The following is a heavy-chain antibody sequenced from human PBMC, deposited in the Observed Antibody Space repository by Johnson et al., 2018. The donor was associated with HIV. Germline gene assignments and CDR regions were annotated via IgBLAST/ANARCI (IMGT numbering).Heavy chain of an antibody. J-gene: IGHJ3*01. Sequence: VQLVESGGGLVKPGGSLRLSCAASGFTFSDYYMSWIRQAPGKGLEWISYIGSSGSPIYYADSVRGRFTISRDNAKNSLYLHMNSLRPDDTGVYYCAKDKFMFLDNPVDAFDVWGQGTMVTFSS. CDR1: GFTFSDYY. CDR3: AKDKFMFLDNPVDAFDV. V-gene: IGHV3-11*04. D-gene: IGHD3/OR15-3a*01. CDR2: IGSSGSPI.